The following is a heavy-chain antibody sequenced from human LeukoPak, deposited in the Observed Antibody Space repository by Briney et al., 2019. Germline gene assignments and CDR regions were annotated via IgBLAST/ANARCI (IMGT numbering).Heavy chain of an antibody. Sequence: GASVNVSCKASVGTFSNYAISELGQAPGQGVEWMGGIIPIFCTANYSQKFQGRVTITTDESTSTAYMELSSLRSEDTAVYYCARSPVLVAMVREVLYYFDYWGQGTLVTVSS. CDR1: VGTFSNYA. J-gene: IGHJ4*02. CDR2: IIPIFCTA. CDR3: ARSPVLVAMVREVLYYFDY. V-gene: IGHV1-69*05. D-gene: IGHD3-10*01.